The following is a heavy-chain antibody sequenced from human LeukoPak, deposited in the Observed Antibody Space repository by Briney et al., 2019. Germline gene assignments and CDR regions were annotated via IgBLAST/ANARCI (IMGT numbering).Heavy chain of an antibody. CDR3: ARARGDYDSSGXYFXX. V-gene: IGHV4-30-4*08. D-gene: IGHD3-22*01. CDR1: GGSISSGDYY. Sequence: SQTLSLTCTVSGGSISSGDYYWSWIRQPPGKGLEWIGYIYYSGSTYYNPSLKSRVTISVDTSKNQFSLKLSSVTAADTAVYYCARARGDYDSSGXYFXXWGQXTLXT. CDR2: IYYSGST. J-gene: IGHJ4*02.